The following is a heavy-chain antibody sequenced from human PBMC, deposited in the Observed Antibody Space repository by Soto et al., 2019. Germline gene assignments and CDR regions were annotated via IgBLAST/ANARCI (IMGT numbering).Heavy chain of an antibody. Sequence: QVQLVQSGAEVKKPGSSVKVSCKASGGTFSSYAISWVRQAPGQGLEWMGGIIPIFGTANYAQKFQGRVTITADESTSTAYMELSSLRSEDTAVHYCAREEVVVVPAASHYYYYGMDVWGQGTTVTVSS. CDR3: AREEVVVVPAASHYYYYGMDV. D-gene: IGHD2-2*01. CDR1: GGTFSSYA. CDR2: IIPIFGTA. J-gene: IGHJ6*02. V-gene: IGHV1-69*01.